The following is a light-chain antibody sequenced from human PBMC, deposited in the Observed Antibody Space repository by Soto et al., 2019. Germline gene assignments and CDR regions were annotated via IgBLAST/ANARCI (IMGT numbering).Light chain of an antibody. J-gene: IGLJ3*02. V-gene: IGLV2-8*01. CDR1: SSDVGGYNY. CDR2: EVS. Sequence: QSALTQPPSASGSPGQSVTISCTGTSSDVGGYNYVSWYQQHPGKAPKLMIYEVSKRPSGVPDRFSGSKSGNTASLTVSGLQAEDEADYYCSSYTNTLGVFGGGTKLTVL. CDR3: SSYTNTLGV.